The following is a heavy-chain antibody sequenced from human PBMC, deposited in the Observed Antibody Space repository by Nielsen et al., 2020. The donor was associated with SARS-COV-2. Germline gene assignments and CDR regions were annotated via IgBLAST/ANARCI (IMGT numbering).Heavy chain of an antibody. CDR3: ARVKGYSGSGFAYFDY. V-gene: IGHV3-7*03. CDR2: IKPDGLEK. D-gene: IGHD5-12*01. Sequence: GESLKISCSASGFSLRRDWMSWVRQAPGKGLEWVADIKPDGLEKNYVDSVKGRFTISRDNGRNSVYLEVNSLRVEDTAVYYCARVKGYSGSGFAYFDYWGQGTLVTVSS. CDR1: GFSLRRDW. J-gene: IGHJ4*02.